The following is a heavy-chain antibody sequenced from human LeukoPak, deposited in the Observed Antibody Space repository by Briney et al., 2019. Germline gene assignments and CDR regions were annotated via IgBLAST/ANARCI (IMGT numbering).Heavy chain of an antibody. CDR2: IYHSGST. Sequence: SGTLSLTCAVSGGSISSSNWWSWVRQPPGKGLEWIGEIYHSGSTYYNPSLKSRVTISVDTSKNQFSLKLSSVTAADTAVYYCARYGDYRIDYWGQGTLVTVSS. D-gene: IGHD4-17*01. CDR3: ARYGDYRIDY. CDR1: GGSISSSNW. V-gene: IGHV4-4*02. J-gene: IGHJ4*02.